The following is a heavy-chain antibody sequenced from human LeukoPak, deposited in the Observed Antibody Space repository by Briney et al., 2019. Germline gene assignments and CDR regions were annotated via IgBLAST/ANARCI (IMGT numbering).Heavy chain of an antibody. CDR1: GFTFSSYE. J-gene: IGHJ3*02. D-gene: IGHD4-23*01. CDR3: PLSRHYGGNSNAFDI. V-gene: IGHV3-48*03. CDR2: ISSSGSTI. Sequence: VQPGGSLRLSCAASGFTFSSYEMNWVRQAPGKGLEWVSYISSSGSTIYYADSVKGRFTISRDNAKNSLYLQMNSLRAEDTAVYYCPLSRHYGGNSNAFDIWGQGTMVTVSS.